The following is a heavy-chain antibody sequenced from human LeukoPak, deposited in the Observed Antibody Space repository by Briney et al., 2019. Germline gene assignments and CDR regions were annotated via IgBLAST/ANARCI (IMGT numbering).Heavy chain of an antibody. CDR1: GYTFTSYG. D-gene: IGHD5-18*01. CDR3: AREVAGDVDTALYYFDY. V-gene: IGHV1-18*01. Sequence: ASVKVSCKASGYTFTSYGISWVRQAPGQGLEWMGWISTYNGNTNYAQKLQGRVPMTTDTSTSTAYMELRSLRSDDTAVYYCAREVAGDVDTALYYFDYWGQGTLVTVSS. J-gene: IGHJ4*02. CDR2: ISTYNGNT.